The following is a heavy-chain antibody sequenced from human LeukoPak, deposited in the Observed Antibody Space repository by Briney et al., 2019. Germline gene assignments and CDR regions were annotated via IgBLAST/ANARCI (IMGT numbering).Heavy chain of an antibody. CDR3: AKWSHIMGFDY. J-gene: IGHJ4*02. D-gene: IGHD3-16*01. Sequence: GGSLRLSCAASGFTFSSYAMSWVRQAPGKGLEWVSAISGSGGSTYYADSVKGRFAISRDNSKNTPYLQMNGLRAEDTAVYYCAKWSHIMGFDYWGQGTLVTVSS. V-gene: IGHV3-23*01. CDR2: ISGSGGST. CDR1: GFTFSSYA.